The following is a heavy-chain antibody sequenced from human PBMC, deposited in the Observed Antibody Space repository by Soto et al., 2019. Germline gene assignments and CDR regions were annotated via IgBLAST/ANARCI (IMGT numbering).Heavy chain of an antibody. V-gene: IGHV3-21*01. D-gene: IGHD3-10*01. CDR2: ISSSSSYI. J-gene: IGHJ3*02. CDR1: GFTFSGYS. CDR3: ARKRGSGIRGILWGAFDI. Sequence: PGGSLRLSCAASGFTFSGYSMNWVRQAPGKGLEWVSSISSSSSYIYYADSVKGRFTISRDNAKNSLYLQMNCLRAEDTAVYYCARKRGSGIRGILWGAFDIWGQGTMVTVSS.